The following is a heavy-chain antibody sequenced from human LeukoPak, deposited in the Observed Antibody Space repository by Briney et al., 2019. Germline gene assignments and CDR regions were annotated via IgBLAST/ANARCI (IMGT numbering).Heavy chain of an antibody. V-gene: IGHV4-61*10. CDR1: GGSISSGSYY. CDR3: ARLMMGATPGAFDI. Sequence: SQTLSLTCTASGGSISSGSYYWSWIRQPAGKGLEWIGYIYYDGSTNYNPSLKSRVTISVDTSKNQFSLKLSSVTAADTAVYYCARLMMGATPGAFDIWGQGTMVTVSS. J-gene: IGHJ3*02. CDR2: IYYDGST. D-gene: IGHD1-26*01.